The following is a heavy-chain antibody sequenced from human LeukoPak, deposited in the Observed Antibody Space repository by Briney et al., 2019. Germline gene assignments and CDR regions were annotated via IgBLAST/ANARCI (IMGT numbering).Heavy chain of an antibody. D-gene: IGHD1-26*01. CDR1: GFTFSSYI. CDR3: AKGGPPTGASPRPWDFNY. CDR2: TRHDGDNK. V-gene: IGHV3-30*02. J-gene: IGHJ4*02. Sequence: PGGSLRLSCAASGFTFSSYIMHWVRQAPGKGLEWVALTRHDGDNKQYADSVKGRFTISRDNSKNTLYLQMNSLRVEDTAVYYCAKGGPPTGASPRPWDFNYWGQGALVTVSS.